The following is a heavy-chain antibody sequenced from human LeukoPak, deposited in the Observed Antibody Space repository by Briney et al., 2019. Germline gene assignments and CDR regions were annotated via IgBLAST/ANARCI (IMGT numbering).Heavy chain of an antibody. CDR2: IYYSGST. Sequence: PSETLSLTCTVSGGSISSSSYYWGWIRQPPGKGLEWIGSIYYSGSTYYNPSLKSRVTISVDTSKNQFSLKLSSVTAADTAVYYCARGVPYYYGSGSYYGSMRSFFDIWGQGTMVTVSS. D-gene: IGHD3-10*01. CDR1: GGSISSSSYY. V-gene: IGHV4-39*07. CDR3: ARGVPYYYGSGSYYGSMRSFFDI. J-gene: IGHJ3*02.